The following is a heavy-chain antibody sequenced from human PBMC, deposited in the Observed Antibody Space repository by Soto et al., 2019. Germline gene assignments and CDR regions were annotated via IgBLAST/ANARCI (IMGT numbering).Heavy chain of an antibody. D-gene: IGHD5-18*01. CDR3: ARDSGYSYGPLDY. J-gene: IGHJ4*02. V-gene: IGHV3-48*01. CDR1: GFTFSSYS. CDR2: ISSSSSTI. Sequence: RLSCAASGFTFSSYSMNWVRQAPGKGLEWVSYISSSSSTIYYADSVKGRFTISRDNAKNSLYLQMNSLRAEDTAVYYCARDSGYSYGPLDYWGQGTLVTVSS.